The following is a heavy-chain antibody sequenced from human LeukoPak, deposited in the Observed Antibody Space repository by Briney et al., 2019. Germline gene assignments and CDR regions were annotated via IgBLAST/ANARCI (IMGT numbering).Heavy chain of an antibody. D-gene: IGHD3-22*01. Sequence: GASVKVSCKASGYTFTSYDINWVRQATGQGLEWMGWMNPNSGNTGYAQKFQGRVTMTRNTSISTAYMELSSLRSEDTAVYYCAREDTYYYDRSGYYYRRGYMDVWGKGTTVTVSS. CDR1: GYTFTSYD. CDR3: AREDTYYYDRSGYYYRRGYMDV. J-gene: IGHJ6*03. V-gene: IGHV1-8*01. CDR2: MNPNSGNT.